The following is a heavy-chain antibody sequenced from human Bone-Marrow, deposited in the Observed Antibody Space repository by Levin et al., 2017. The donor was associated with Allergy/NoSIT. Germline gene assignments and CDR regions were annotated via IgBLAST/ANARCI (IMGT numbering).Heavy chain of an antibody. V-gene: IGHV3-21*01. CDR1: GFTFSSSA. CDR2: IGSSSSYI. Sequence: PSETLSLTCAASGFTFSSSAMNWVRQAPGKGLEWVSSIGSSSSYIYYADSVKGRFTISRDNAKNSLILQMNSLRAEDTAVYYCARDQVDTAVVYYYYGMDVWGQGTTVTVSS. D-gene: IGHD5-18*01. CDR3: ARDQVDTAVVYYYYGMDV. J-gene: IGHJ6*02.